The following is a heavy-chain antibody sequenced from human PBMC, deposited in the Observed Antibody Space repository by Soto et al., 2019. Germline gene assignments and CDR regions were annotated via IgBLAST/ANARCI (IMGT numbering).Heavy chain of an antibody. Sequence: QVHLVQSGAEVKKTGSSVKVSCKASGGTFSRFAISWVRQAPGQGLEWMGGVIPLFGTASYAQKFQGRVTITPDEATITAQMELSGLRSDDTAVYNCARDWGLRLGELSFFDYWRQGTLVTVSS. D-gene: IGHD3-16*02. CDR1: GGTFSRFA. CDR2: VIPLFGTA. CDR3: ARDWGLRLGELSFFDY. V-gene: IGHV1-69*01. J-gene: IGHJ4*02.